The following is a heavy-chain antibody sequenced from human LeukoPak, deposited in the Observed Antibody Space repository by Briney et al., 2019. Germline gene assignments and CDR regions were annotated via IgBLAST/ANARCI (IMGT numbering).Heavy chain of an antibody. V-gene: IGHV4-34*01. CDR1: GGSFSGYY. Sequence: SETLSLTCAVYGGSFSGYYWSWIRQPPGKGLERIGEINHSGSTNYNPSLKSRVTISVDTSKNQFSLKLSSVTAADTAVYYCARGDTAMVPDAFDIWGQGTMLTVSS. J-gene: IGHJ3*02. CDR2: INHSGST. D-gene: IGHD5-18*01. CDR3: ARGDTAMVPDAFDI.